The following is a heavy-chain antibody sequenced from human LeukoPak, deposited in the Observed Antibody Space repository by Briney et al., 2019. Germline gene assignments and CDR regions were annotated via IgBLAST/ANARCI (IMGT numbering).Heavy chain of an antibody. CDR1: GGTFSSYT. D-gene: IGHD6-19*01. J-gene: IGHJ5*02. CDR2: IIPILGIA. CDR3: ARDSSGYNRFDP. V-gene: IGHV1-69*04. Sequence: SVKVSCKASGGTFSSYTIGWVRQAPGQGLEWMGRIIPILGIANYAQKFQGRVTITADKSTSTAYMELRSLRSDDTAVYYCARDSSGYNRFDPWGQGTLVTVSS.